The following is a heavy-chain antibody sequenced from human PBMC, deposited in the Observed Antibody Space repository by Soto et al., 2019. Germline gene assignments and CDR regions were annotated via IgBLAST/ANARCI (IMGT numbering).Heavy chain of an antibody. D-gene: IGHD2-15*01. V-gene: IGHV1-18*04. CDR3: AREFEGYCSGGSCYEQGYGRDV. J-gene: IGHJ6*02. CDR2: ISAYNGNT. CDR1: GYTFTSYG. Sequence: QVQLVQSGAEVKKPGASVKVSCKASGYTFTSYGISWVRQAPGQGLEWMGWISAYNGNTNYAQKVQGRVTMTTDTSTSTAYMELRSLRSDDTAVYYCAREFEGYCSGGSCYEQGYGRDVWGQGTTVTVSS.